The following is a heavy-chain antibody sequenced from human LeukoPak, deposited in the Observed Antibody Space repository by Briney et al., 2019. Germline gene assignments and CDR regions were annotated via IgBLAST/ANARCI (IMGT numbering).Heavy chain of an antibody. J-gene: IGHJ3*02. V-gene: IGHV4-31*03. CDR1: GVSISSGGYY. D-gene: IGHD4-17*01. CDR2: IYNTGRT. Sequence: SETLSLTCTVSGVSISSGGYYWSWIRQHPGKGLEWIGYIYNTGRTYYNPSLKSRVTISVDTSKNQFSLKLTSVTAADTAVYYCARAVTNAFDIWGQGTVVTVSS. CDR3: ARAVTNAFDI.